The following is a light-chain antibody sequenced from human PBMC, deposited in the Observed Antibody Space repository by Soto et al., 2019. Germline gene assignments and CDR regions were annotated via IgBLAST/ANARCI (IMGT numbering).Light chain of an antibody. CDR2: RNN. V-gene: IGLV1-47*01. CDR1: SSNIGRNS. CDR3: ATWDDSLSGRV. J-gene: IGLJ3*02. Sequence: QSVLTQPPSASGTPGQRVTISYSGSSSNIGRNSVYWYQQLPGTAPKLVIYRNNQRPSGVPDRFSGSKSVTSASLAIGGLRSEDEADYYCATWDDSLSGRVFGGGTKVTVL.